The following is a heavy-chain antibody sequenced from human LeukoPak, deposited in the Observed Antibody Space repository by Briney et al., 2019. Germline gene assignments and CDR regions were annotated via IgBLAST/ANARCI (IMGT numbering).Heavy chain of an antibody. CDR3: ARYYCASSRCPGVDY. CDR2: SSYSGSA. J-gene: IGHJ4*02. CDR1: GASITSGAYY. V-gene: IGHV4-31*03. Sequence: SQTLSLTCTVSGASITSGAYYWTWIRQHPGEGLEWIGYSSYSGSAYYNPSLKSRVTISVDTSKSQFSLNLSSVTAADTAVYYCARYYCASSRCPGVDYWGQGTLVTVSS. D-gene: IGHD2-2*01.